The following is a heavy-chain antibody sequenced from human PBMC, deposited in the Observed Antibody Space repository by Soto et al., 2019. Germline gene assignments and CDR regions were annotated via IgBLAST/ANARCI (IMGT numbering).Heavy chain of an antibody. CDR3: ARRSSSSMRYYYYYYMDV. CDR2: IYPGDSDT. Sequence: PGESLKIYCKGSGYSFTRYLIGWGRQMPGKGLEWMGIIYPGDSDTRYSPSFQGQVTISADKSISTAYLQWSSLEASDTAMYYCARRSSSSMRYYYYYYMDVWGKGTTVTVSS. D-gene: IGHD6-6*01. J-gene: IGHJ6*03. CDR1: GYSFTRYL. V-gene: IGHV5-51*01.